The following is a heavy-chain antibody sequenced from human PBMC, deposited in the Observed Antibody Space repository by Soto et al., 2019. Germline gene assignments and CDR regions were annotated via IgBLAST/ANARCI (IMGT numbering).Heavy chain of an antibody. CDR2: INHSGST. Sequence: SETLSLTCAVYGGSFSGYYWSWIRQPPGKGLEWIGEINHSGSTNYNPSLKSRVTISVDTSKNQFSLKLSSVTAADTAVYYCAFWVGEQLVDYWGQGTLVTVSS. J-gene: IGHJ4*02. CDR1: GGSFSGYY. CDR3: AFWVGEQLVDY. D-gene: IGHD6-6*01. V-gene: IGHV4-34*01.